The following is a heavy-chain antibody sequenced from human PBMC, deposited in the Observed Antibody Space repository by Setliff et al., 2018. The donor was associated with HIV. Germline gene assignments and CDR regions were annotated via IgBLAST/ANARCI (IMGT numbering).Heavy chain of an antibody. Sequence: SETLSLTCIVSGGSIITSDDYWGWIRQPPGKGLEWIGSFYYGGNTYYNPSLKSRVTISADTSKNQFSLKLSSVTAADTALYYCASALSIAAPQVWGQGTLVTVSS. J-gene: IGHJ4*02. V-gene: IGHV4-39*01. CDR1: GGSIITSDDY. D-gene: IGHD6-6*01. CDR2: FYYGGNT. CDR3: ASALSIAAPQV.